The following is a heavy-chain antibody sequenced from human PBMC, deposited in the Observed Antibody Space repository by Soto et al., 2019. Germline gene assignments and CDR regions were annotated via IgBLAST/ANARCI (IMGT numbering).Heavy chain of an antibody. V-gene: IGHV3-74*01. J-gene: IGHJ6*02. CDR1: AFTFKNHW. Sequence: GGSLRLSCAASAFTFKNHWMHWVRQVPGKGPVWVSRVSGDGSFTSYADAVKGRFTISRDNAKNSLYLQMNSLRAEDTAVYYCARDQFLAYCGGDCHYGMDVWGQGTTVTVSS. CDR3: ARDQFLAYCGGDCHYGMDV. D-gene: IGHD2-21*02. CDR2: VSGDGSFT.